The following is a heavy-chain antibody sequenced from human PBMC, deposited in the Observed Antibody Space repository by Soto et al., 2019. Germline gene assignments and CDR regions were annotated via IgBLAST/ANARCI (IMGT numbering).Heavy chain of an antibody. CDR2: IYYSGST. D-gene: IGHD3-22*01. Sequence: PSETLSHTCPVSGGSISSGDYYWSWIRQPPGKGLEWIGYIYYSGSTYYNPSLKSRVTISVDTSKNQFSLKLSSVTAADTAVYYCARGSPGPNYYDSSGYPADFDYWGQGTLVTVSS. CDR3: ARGSPGPNYYDSSGYPADFDY. J-gene: IGHJ4*02. CDR1: GGSISSGDYY. V-gene: IGHV4-30-4*01.